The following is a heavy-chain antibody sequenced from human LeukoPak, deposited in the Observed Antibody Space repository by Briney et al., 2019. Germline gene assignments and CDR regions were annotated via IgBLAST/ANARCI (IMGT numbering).Heavy chain of an antibody. CDR1: GFTFSSYS. CDR2: ISSSSYI. J-gene: IGHJ4*02. CDR3: ARGYGGQDYFDY. Sequence: GGSLRLSCAASGFTFSSYSMNWVRQAPGKGLEWVSSISSSSYIYYADSVKGRFTISRDNAKNSLYLQMNSLRAEDTAVYYCARGYGGQDYFDYWGQGTLVTVSS. V-gene: IGHV3-21*01. D-gene: IGHD4-23*01.